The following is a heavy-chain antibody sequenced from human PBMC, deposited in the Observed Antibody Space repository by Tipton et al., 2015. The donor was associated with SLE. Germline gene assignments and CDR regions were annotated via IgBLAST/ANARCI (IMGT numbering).Heavy chain of an antibody. CDR1: GGSISGGTYY. D-gene: IGHD2-2*02. V-gene: IGHV4-61*02. CDR3: ARSHCSSPSCYSYYYMDV. CDR2: IYTSGSA. J-gene: IGHJ6*03. Sequence: TLSLTCTVSGGSISGGTYYWSWIRQPAGKGLEWIGRIYTSGSANYNPSLKSRVTISVDTSKNQFSLKLSSVTAADTAVYYCARSHCSSPSCYSYYYMDVWGKGTTVTVSS.